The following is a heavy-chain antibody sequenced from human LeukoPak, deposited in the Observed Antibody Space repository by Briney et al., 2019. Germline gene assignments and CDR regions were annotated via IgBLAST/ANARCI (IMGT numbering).Heavy chain of an antibody. J-gene: IGHJ4*02. D-gene: IGHD4-23*01. CDR3: ASSDYGGNFYYFDY. CDR1: GGSLSSYY. V-gene: IGHV4-59*01. Sequence: PSETLSLTCTVSGGSLSSYYWSWIRQPPGKGLEWIGYIYYSASTNYNPSLKSRVTISVDTSKNQFSLKLSSVTAADTAVYYCASSDYGGNFYYFDYWGQGTLVTVSS. CDR2: IYYSAST.